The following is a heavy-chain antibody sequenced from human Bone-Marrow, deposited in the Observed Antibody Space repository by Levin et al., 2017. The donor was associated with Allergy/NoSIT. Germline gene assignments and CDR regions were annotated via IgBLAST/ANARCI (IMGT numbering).Heavy chain of an antibody. Sequence: AGGSLRLSCVASGFTFSSYDMHWVRQATGKGLEWVSAIVPAGDTYYPGSVKGRFTISRENAKNSLYLQLNSLRAGDTAVYYCARARGGGFLDYWGQGSLVTVSS. J-gene: IGHJ4*02. CDR2: IVPAGDT. V-gene: IGHV3-13*04. D-gene: IGHD3-16*01. CDR1: GFTFSSYD. CDR3: ARARGGGFLDY.